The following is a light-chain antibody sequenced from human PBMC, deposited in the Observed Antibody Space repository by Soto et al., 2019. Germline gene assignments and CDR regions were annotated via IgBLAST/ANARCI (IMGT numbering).Light chain of an antibody. J-gene: IGKJ1*01. CDR2: LVS. Sequence: DIVMTQSPLSLPVTPGEPASISCRSSQSLRSNNGNTYLDWYLQRPGQSPQLLIYLVSKRASGVPDRFSGSGSGTDFTLKISRVEAEDVGIYYCLQSLQTPRTFGQGPNVQLK. CDR3: LQSLQTPRT. V-gene: IGKV2-28*01. CDR1: QSLRSNNGNTY.